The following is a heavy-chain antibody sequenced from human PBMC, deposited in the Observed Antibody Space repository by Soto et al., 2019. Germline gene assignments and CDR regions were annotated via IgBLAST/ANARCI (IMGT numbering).Heavy chain of an antibody. Sequence: QVRLQESGPGLVKHSETLSLICIVSSASITSHYFSWVRQPPGKGLEWLGCMLYTGTTKYNRSLKGRISISGDASKSQFSLKLNSVTAADTAVYYCARVSGFEYGYPQQIDYWGQGSLVTVS. V-gene: IGHV4-59*11. J-gene: IGHJ4*02. D-gene: IGHD5-18*01. CDR3: ARVSGFEYGYPQQIDY. CDR2: MLYTGTT. CDR1: SASITSHY.